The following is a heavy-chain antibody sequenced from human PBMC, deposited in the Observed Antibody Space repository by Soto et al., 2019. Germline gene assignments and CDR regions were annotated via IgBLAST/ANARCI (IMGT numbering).Heavy chain of an antibody. J-gene: IGHJ5*02. CDR3: VKNSGWFNT. D-gene: IGHD3-10*01. CDR1: GFTLGTTD. V-gene: IGHV3-23*01. Sequence: XGSLRLSCSASGFTLGTTDMSWVRQAPGEGLEWVSTIDGSGGITYYADSVKGRFTISRDNSRNTVYLQMNSLRGDDTALYYCVKNSGWFNTWGQGALVTVSS. CDR2: IDGSGGIT.